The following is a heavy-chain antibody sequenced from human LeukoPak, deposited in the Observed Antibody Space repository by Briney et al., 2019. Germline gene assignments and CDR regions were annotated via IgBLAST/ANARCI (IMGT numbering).Heavy chain of an antibody. D-gene: IGHD3-10*01. J-gene: IGHJ4*02. V-gene: IGHV1-24*01. Sequence: WASVKVSCKVSGYTLTELSMHWARQAPGKGLEWMGGFDPEDGETIYAQKFQGRVTMTEDTSTDTAYMELSSLRSEDTAVYYCATQNATGVSGSYYNVYFDYWGQGTLVTVSS. CDR2: FDPEDGET. CDR1: GYTLTELS. CDR3: ATQNATGVSGSYYNVYFDY.